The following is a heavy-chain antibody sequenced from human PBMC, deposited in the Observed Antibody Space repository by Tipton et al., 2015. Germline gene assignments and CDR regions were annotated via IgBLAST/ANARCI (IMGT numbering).Heavy chain of an antibody. V-gene: IGHV4-59*01. CDR1: SDSISKYY. J-gene: IGHJ6*02. CDR2: ISYSGST. Sequence: LRLSCSVSSDSISKYYWSWIRQPPGKGLEWIGYISYSGSTHYNPSFKSRVAISVDTSKNQFSLTLNSVTAADTAVYYCARDLEHGMDVWGQGTTVTVSS. D-gene: IGHD5-24*01. CDR3: ARDLEHGMDV.